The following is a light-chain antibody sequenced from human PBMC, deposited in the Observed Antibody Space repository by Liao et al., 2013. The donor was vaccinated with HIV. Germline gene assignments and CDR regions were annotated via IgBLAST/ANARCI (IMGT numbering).Light chain of an antibody. Sequence: SYELTQPPSVSVSPGQTASITCSGDKLGDKYACWYQQKPGQSPVLVIYYDSDRPSGIPERFSGSNSVNTATLTISRVEAGDEADYYCQVWDSSSDHQGVFGTGTKVTVL. CDR2: YDS. CDR3: QVWDSSSDHQGV. CDR1: KLGDKY. J-gene: IGLJ1*01. V-gene: IGLV3-1*01.